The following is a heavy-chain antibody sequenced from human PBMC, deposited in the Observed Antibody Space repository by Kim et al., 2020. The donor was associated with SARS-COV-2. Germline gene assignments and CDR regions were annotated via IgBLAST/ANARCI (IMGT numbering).Heavy chain of an antibody. Sequence: GGSLRLSCAASGFTFSSYDMHWVRQATGKGLEWVSAIGTTSDTYYPGSVKGRLTISTENAKNSLYLQMNSMRGGDKAVYYCSGENYDSSGCYYFDYWGQGTLVTVSS. CDR3: SGENYDSSGCYYFDY. V-gene: IGHV3-13*04. J-gene: IGHJ4*01. D-gene: IGHD3-22*01. CDR2: IGTTSDT. CDR1: GFTFSSYD.